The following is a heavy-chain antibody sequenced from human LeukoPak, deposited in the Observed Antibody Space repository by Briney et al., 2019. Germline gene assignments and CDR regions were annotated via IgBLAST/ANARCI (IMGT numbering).Heavy chain of an antibody. CDR3: ARGSIAAAGTPDY. D-gene: IGHD6-13*01. V-gene: IGHV1-69*04. Sequence: GASVTVSCQASGGTFDSYGISWVRQAPGQGLEWVGRITPTIDITDYAQKLQGRVTITADKSTNTAYMELSSLRAEDTAVYYCARGSIAAAGTPDYWGQGTLVTVSS. J-gene: IGHJ4*02. CDR2: ITPTIDIT. CDR1: GGTFDSYG.